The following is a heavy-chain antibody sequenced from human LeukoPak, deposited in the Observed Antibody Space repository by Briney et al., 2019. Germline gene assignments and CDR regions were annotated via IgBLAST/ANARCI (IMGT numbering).Heavy chain of an antibody. V-gene: IGHV3-53*01. CDR2: IYSGGST. J-gene: IGHJ3*02. CDR3: ARQHSGTPGVSAFDI. Sequence: SGGSLRLSCAASGFTVSSNYMSWVRQAPGKGLEWVSVIYSGGSTYYADSVKGRFTISRDNSKNTLYLQMNSLRAEDTAVYYCARQHSGTPGVSAFDIWGQGTMGTVSS. D-gene: IGHD1-26*01. CDR1: GFTVSSNY.